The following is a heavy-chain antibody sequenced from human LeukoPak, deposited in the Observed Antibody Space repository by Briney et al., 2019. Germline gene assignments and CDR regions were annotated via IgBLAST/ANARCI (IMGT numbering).Heavy chain of an antibody. CDR1: QFSGFTFSSYA. CDR2: ISGSGGST. CDR3: ARVRKEWLEGLN. D-gene: IGHD6-19*01. J-gene: IGHJ4*02. V-gene: IGHV3-23*01. Sequence: PGGSLRLSCAASQFSGFTFSSYAMSWVRQAPGKGLEWVSGISGSGGSTYYADSVKGRFTISRDNSKNTLYLQMNSLRAEDTAVYYCARVRKEWLEGLNWGQGTLVTVSS.